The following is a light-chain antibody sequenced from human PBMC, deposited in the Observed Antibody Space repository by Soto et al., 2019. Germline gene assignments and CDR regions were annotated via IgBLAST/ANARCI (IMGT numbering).Light chain of an antibody. V-gene: IGKV1-5*01. CDR1: QRISNW. CDR2: DAS. Sequence: DIQMTQSPSSLSASVGDRVNITCRASQRISNWLAWYQQRPGRAPRLLIYDASILESGVPSRFSGSGSGTEFTLSISSLQPDDFATYYCQQYNSYAWTFCQGTKVEIK. CDR3: QQYNSYAWT. J-gene: IGKJ1*01.